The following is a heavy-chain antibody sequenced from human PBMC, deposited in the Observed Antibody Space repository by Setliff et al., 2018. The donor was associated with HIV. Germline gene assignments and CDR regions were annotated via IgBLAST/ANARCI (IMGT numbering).Heavy chain of an antibody. CDR3: ARHRAPPGSSWIYSYPYMDV. D-gene: IGHD6-13*01. CDR2: IHYSGST. Sequence: SETLSLTCTVYGGFIKNSNYYWGWIRQPPGRGLEWIGNIHYSGSTYYNPSLKSRVTISVDTSKNQFSLKLSSVTAAYMAVYYCARHRAPPGSSWIYSYPYMDVWGKGTPVTVSS. CDR1: GGFIKNSNYY. J-gene: IGHJ6*03. V-gene: IGHV4-39*01.